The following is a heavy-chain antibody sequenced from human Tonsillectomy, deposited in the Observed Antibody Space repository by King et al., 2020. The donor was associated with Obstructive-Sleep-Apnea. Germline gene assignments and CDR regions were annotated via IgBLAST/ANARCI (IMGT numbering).Heavy chain of an antibody. CDR2: IYSGGST. Sequence: VQLVESGGGLVQHGGSLRLSCAASGFIVSSNYMSCVRQAPGKGLEGGSVIYSGGSTYYADSVKDRFTISRDNSKNTMFLQMNSLRAEDTAVYYCASGVRYFDWLFYTKHDYWGQGTLVTVSS. D-gene: IGHD3-9*01. CDR1: GFIVSSNY. J-gene: IGHJ4*02. V-gene: IGHV3-66*01. CDR3: ASGVRYFDWLFYTKHDY.